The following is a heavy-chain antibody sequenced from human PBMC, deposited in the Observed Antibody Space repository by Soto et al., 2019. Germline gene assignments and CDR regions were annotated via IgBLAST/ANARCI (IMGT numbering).Heavy chain of an antibody. V-gene: IGHV3-48*03. CDR2: ISSSGSTI. D-gene: IGHD1-26*01. Sequence: PGGTLRLSCAASGFTFSSYEMNWVRQAPGKGLEWVSYISSSGSTIYYADSVKGRFTISRDNAKNSLCLQMNSLRAEDTAVYYCARVYGGATTPYYWGQGTLVTVSS. CDR3: ARVYGGATTPYY. CDR1: GFTFSSYE. J-gene: IGHJ4*02.